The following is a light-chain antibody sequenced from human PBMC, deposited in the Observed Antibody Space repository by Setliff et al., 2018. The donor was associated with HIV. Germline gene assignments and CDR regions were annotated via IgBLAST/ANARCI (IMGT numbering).Light chain of an antibody. CDR2: QDD. Sequence: SYALTQPPSVSVSPGQTASITCSGDKLGNRYVCWYQQKPGQSPVLLIYQDDKRPSGIPERFSGSNSGNTATLTISGTQAMDEADYYCQAWDSGAYGFGTGTKV. CDR3: QAWDSGAYG. J-gene: IGLJ1*01. CDR1: KLGNRY. V-gene: IGLV3-1*01.